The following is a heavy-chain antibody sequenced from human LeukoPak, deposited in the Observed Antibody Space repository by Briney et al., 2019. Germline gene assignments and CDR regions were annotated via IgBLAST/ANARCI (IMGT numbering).Heavy chain of an antibody. CDR3: ARHPRLQSAIDY. V-gene: IGHV5-10-1*01. CDR2: IDPSDSYT. D-gene: IGHD4-11*01. Sequence: DSLKISCKGSGYSFTSYWISWVRQMPGKGLEWMGRIDPSDSYTNYSPSFQGHVTISADKSISTAYLQWSSLKASDTAMYYCARHPRLQSAIDYRGQGTLVTVSS. CDR1: GYSFTSYW. J-gene: IGHJ4*02.